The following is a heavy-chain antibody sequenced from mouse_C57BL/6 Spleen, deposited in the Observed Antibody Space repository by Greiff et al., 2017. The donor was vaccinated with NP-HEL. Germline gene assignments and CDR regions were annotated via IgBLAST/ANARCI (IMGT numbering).Heavy chain of an antibody. CDR3: ARWGWLLRDWYFDV. D-gene: IGHD2-3*01. J-gene: IGHJ1*03. V-gene: IGHV1-53*01. CDR1: GYTFTSYW. Sequence: VQLQQSGTELVKPGASVKLSCKASGYTFTSYWMHWVKQRPGQGLEWIGNINPSNGGTNYNEKFKSKATLTVDKSSSTAYMQLRSLTSEDSAVYYCARWGWLLRDWYFDVWGTGTTVTVSS. CDR2: INPSNGGT.